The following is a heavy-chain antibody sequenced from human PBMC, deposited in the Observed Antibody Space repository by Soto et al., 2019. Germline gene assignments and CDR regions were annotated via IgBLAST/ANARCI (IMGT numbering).Heavy chain of an antibody. CDR2: IYYSGST. J-gene: IGHJ5*02. D-gene: IGHD3-22*01. CDR1: GGSIRSYY. V-gene: IGHV4-59*01. CDR3: ARYSSGYYYVQKSYNWFDP. Sequence: SGTLSRTCTVSGGSIRSYYCSWSRQPPGKGLEWIGYIYYSGSTNYNPSLKSRVTISVDTSKNQFSLKLSSVTAADTAVYYCARYSSGYYYVQKSYNWFDPWGQGTLVTVS.